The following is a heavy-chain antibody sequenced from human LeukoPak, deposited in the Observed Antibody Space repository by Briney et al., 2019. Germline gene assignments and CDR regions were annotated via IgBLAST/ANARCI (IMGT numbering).Heavy chain of an antibody. J-gene: IGHJ3*01. CDR1: GFTFSRYW. D-gene: IGHD3-22*01. CDR3: ARESPSGSDAFDF. V-gene: IGHV3-74*01. Sequence: PGGSLRLSCAASGFTFSRYWMNWVRQAPGKGLVWVSRINSDGSSTSYADSVKGRFTISRDNAKNTLYLQMNSLRAEDTAVYYCARESPSGSDAFDFWGQGTMVTVSS. CDR2: INSDGSST.